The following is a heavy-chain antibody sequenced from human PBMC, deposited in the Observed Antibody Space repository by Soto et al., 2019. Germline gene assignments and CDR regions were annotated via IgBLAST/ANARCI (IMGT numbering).Heavy chain of an antibody. CDR1: GFTFRSYA. J-gene: IGHJ5*02. D-gene: IGHD5-18*01. CDR3: AKDRGYSYGPNWVNWFDP. V-gene: IGHV3-23*01. Sequence: PGGSLRLSCAASGFTFRSYAMSWVRQAPGKGLEWVSAISGSGGSTYYADSVKGRFTISRDNSKNTLYLQMNSLRAEDTAVYYCAKDRGYSYGPNWVNWFDPWGQGTLVTVSS. CDR2: ISGSGGST.